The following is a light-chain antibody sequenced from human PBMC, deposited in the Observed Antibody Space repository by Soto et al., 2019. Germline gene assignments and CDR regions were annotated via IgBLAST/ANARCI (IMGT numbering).Light chain of an antibody. V-gene: IGKV1-39*01. CDR2: AAS. CDR3: QQSYSTLYT. Sequence: DIQMTQSPSSLSASVGDRVTITCRASQSISSYLNWYQQKPGKAPKLLIYAASSLQSGVPSRFSGSGSGTDFTLTISSLQPKDFATYYCQQSYSTLYTFGQGTKLEIK. CDR1: QSISSY. J-gene: IGKJ2*01.